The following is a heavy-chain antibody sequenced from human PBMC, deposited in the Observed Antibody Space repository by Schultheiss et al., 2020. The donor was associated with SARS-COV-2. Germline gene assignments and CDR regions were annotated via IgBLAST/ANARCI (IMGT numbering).Heavy chain of an antibody. CDR2: ISSSSSYI. CDR1: GFTFSSYS. Sequence: GESLKISCAASGFTFSSYSMNWVRQAPGKGLEWVSSISSSSSYIYYADSVKGRFTISRDNAKNSLYLQMNSLRAEDTAVYYCAREGIIPTAIQLDYWGQGTLVTVSS. V-gene: IGHV3-21*01. CDR3: AREGIIPTAIQLDY. J-gene: IGHJ4*02. D-gene: IGHD2-2*02.